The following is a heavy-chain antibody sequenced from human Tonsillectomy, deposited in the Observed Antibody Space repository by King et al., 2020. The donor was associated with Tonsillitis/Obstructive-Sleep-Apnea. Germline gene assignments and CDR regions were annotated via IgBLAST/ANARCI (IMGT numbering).Heavy chain of an antibody. CDR3: ARDVDQHYYYGSGSRAFDI. Sequence: HVQLQESGPGLVKPSQTLSLTCTVSGGSISSGDYYWSWIRQPPGKGLEWIGYIYYSGSTYYNPSLKSRVTISVDTSKNQFSLKLSSVTASDTAVYYCARDVDQHYYYGSGSRAFDIWGQGTMVTVSS. CDR1: GGSISSGDYY. D-gene: IGHD3-10*01. V-gene: IGHV4-30-4*01. J-gene: IGHJ3*02. CDR2: IYYSGST.